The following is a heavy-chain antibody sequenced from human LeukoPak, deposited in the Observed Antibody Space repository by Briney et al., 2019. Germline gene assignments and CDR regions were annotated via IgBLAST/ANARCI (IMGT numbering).Heavy chain of an antibody. Sequence: GGFLRLSCAASGFTFSSYAMSWVRQAPGKGLEWVSAISGSGGSTYYADSVKGRFTISRDDSKNTLYLQMNSLRAEDTAVYYCARTRTAYYYDSSGSDWAFDIWGQGTMVTVSS. CDR1: GFTFSSYA. V-gene: IGHV3-23*01. D-gene: IGHD3-22*01. CDR2: ISGSGGST. J-gene: IGHJ3*02. CDR3: ARTRTAYYYDSSGSDWAFDI.